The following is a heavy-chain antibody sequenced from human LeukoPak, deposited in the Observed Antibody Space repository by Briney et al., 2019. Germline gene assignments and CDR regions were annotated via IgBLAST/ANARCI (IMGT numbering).Heavy chain of an antibody. J-gene: IGHJ4*02. CDR1: GGSISSYY. Sequence: SETLSLTCTVSGGSISSYYWSWIRQPTGKGLEWIGYIYYSGSTNYNPSLKSRVTISVDTSKNQFSLKLSSVTAADTAVYYCARGGVHQLRNWGQGTLVTVSS. CDR3: ARGGVHQLRN. D-gene: IGHD2-8*01. CDR2: IYYSGST. V-gene: IGHV4-59*01.